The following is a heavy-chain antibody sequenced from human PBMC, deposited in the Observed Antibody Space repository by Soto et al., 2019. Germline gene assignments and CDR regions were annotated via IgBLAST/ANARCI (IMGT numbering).Heavy chain of an antibody. V-gene: IGHV3-23*01. CDR2: ISNNGDTA. Sequence: EVQLLESGGGLVQPGGSLTLSCATSGFTFSSYAMVWVRQAAEKGLESVASISNNGDTAYYADSVKGRFTISRGNSENTLYLQLNGLRADDTALYFCAKSRVFIGAIVTLLDSWGQGTQVTVSS. J-gene: IGHJ4*02. CDR1: GFTFSSYA. D-gene: IGHD3-16*02. CDR3: AKSRVFIGAIVTLLDS.